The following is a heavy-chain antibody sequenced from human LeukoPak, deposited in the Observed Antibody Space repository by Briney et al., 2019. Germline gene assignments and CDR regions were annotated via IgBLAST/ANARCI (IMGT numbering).Heavy chain of an antibody. Sequence: PSETLSLTCAVYGGSFSGYYWSWIRRPAGKGLEWIGRIQTSGRVNYNPSLKSRVTVYLDTPKNLVSLQLTSVTAADTAVYYCARDRGNGDYGDYFDSWGQGTQVTVSS. J-gene: IGHJ4*02. V-gene: IGHV4-4*07. CDR3: ARDRGNGDYGDYFDS. D-gene: IGHD4-17*01. CDR2: IQTSGRV. CDR1: GGSFSGYY.